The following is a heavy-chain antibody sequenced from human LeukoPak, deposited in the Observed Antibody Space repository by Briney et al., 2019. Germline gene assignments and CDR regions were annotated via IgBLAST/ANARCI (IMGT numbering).Heavy chain of an antibody. CDR1: GFTFSSYA. CDR2: IGGSGDST. Sequence: PGGSLRLSCAASGFTFSSYAMSWVRQAPGKGLEWVSTIGGSGDSTYYADSVKGRFTISRDNSKNTLYLQMNSLRAEDTAVYYCASRPPHGDFLVFDYWGQGTLVTVSS. CDR3: ASRPPHGDFLVFDY. J-gene: IGHJ4*02. D-gene: IGHD2-21*01. V-gene: IGHV3-23*01.